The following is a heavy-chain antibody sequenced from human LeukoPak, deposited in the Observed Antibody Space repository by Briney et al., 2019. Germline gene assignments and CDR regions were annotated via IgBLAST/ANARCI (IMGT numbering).Heavy chain of an antibody. V-gene: IGHV4-61*01. CDR3: ARARGQQLVFDY. CDR1: GGSISSGSYY. Sequence: ASETLSLTCTVSGGSISSGSYYWSWIRQPPGKGLEWIGYIYYSGSTNYNPSLKSRVTISVDTSKNQFSLKLSSVTAADTAVYYCARARGQQLVFDYWGQGTLVTVSS. J-gene: IGHJ4*02. CDR2: IYYSGST. D-gene: IGHD6-13*01.